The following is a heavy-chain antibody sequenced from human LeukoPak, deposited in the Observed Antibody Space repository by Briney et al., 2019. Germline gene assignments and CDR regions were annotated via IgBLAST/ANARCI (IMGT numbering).Heavy chain of an antibody. V-gene: IGHV3-7*01. CDR3: AREDGYCSGGNCYSYFDS. J-gene: IGHJ4*02. Sequence: GGSLRLSCAASGFTFSHFWMSWVRQAPGKGLEWVTYIKKTGSETYYVDSVKGRFTITRDNTRNSLFLQMYSLRAEDTAVYFCAREDGYCSGGNCYSYFDSWGQGTLVTVSS. CDR2: IKKTGSET. CDR1: GFTFSHFW. D-gene: IGHD2-15*01.